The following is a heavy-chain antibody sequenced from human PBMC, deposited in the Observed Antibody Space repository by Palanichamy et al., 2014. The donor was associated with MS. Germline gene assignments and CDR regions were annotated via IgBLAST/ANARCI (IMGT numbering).Heavy chain of an antibody. Sequence: GSTYYNPSLKSRVSISVDRSKNQXSLKLRSVTAADSATYYCARLGYCKSASCSFDYWGQGTLVAISS. V-gene: IGHV4-30-2*04. CDR3: ARLGYCKSASCSFDY. J-gene: IGHJ4*02. CDR2: GST. D-gene: IGHD2-15*01.